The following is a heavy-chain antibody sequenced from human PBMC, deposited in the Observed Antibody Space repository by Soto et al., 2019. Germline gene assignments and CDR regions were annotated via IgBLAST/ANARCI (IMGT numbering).Heavy chain of an antibody. Sequence: GSLRLSCAASGFTFSDYYFTWIRQAPGKGLEWVSYISFSGSTIYYADSVKGRFTISRDNAKNSLYLQMNNLRPEDTAVYYCAGGDSGSFDSWGQGTLVTVS. CDR1: GFTFSDYY. V-gene: IGHV3-11*01. D-gene: IGHD3-16*01. CDR3: AGGDSGSFDS. J-gene: IGHJ4*02. CDR2: ISFSGSTI.